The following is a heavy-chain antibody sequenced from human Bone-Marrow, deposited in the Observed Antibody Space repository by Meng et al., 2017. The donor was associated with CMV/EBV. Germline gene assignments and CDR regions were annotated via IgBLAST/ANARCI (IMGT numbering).Heavy chain of an antibody. CDR2: IIPILGTA. CDR3: ARGYCSSTSCYRYGMDV. V-gene: IGHV1-69*05. J-gene: IGHJ6*02. Sequence: SVKVSCKASGGTFSSYAISWVRQAPGQGLEWMGGIIPILGTANYAQKFQGRVTITTDESTSTAYMELSSLRSEDTAVYYCARGYCSSTSCYRYGMDVWGQGTTVTVSS. CDR1: GGTFSSYA. D-gene: IGHD2-2*02.